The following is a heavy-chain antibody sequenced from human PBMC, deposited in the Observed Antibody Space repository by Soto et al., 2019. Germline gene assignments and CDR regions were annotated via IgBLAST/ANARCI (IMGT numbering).Heavy chain of an antibody. CDR2: IYYSGST. J-gene: IGHJ4*02. V-gene: IGHV4-59*01. CDR3: ARPRGYYLYYFDY. D-gene: IGHD3-22*01. Sequence: SETLSLTWTVSGVSTSGCYRRYLRQPPGKGLEWIGYIYYSGSTNYNPSLKSRVTISVDTSKNQFSLKLSSVTAADTAVYYCARPRGYYLYYFDYWGQGTLVTGSS. CDR1: GVSTSGCY.